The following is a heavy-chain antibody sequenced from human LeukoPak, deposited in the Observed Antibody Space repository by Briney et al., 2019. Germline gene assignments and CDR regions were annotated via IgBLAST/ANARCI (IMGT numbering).Heavy chain of an antibody. CDR3: ARDHGAFDI. J-gene: IGHJ3*02. CDR2: IYHSGST. Sequence: PSQTLSLTCAVSGGSISSGGYSWSWIRQPPGKGLEWIGYIYHSGSTYYNPSLKSRVTISVDRSKNQSSLKLSSVTAADTAVYYCARDHGAFDIWGQGTMVTVSS. V-gene: IGHV4-30-2*01. CDR1: GGSISSGGYS.